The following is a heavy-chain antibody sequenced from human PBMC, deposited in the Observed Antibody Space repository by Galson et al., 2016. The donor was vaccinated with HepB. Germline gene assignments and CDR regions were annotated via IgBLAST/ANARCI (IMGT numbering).Heavy chain of an antibody. CDR1: GDSVKYYY. CDR2: MYYNGDG. CDR3: AKHAAYHSVWGTYAAEDY. J-gene: IGHJ4*02. V-gene: IGHV4-59*02. D-gene: IGHD3-16*01. Sequence: ETLSLTCAVSGDSVKYYYWSWIRQPPGKGLEWIGYMYYNGDGIYSPSFLSRATISVDTSKNYFSLKLTSVTAADTAVYYCAKHAAYHSVWGTYAAEDYWGQGIQVTVSS.